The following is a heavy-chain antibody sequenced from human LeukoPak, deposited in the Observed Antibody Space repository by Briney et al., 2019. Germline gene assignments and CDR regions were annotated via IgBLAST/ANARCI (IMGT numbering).Heavy chain of an antibody. D-gene: IGHD3/OR15-3a*01. Sequence: SATLSLTCTVSGGSVSSRTYYWGWIRQPPGKGLEWIGTFYYSGPAYYTPSLKRRVSISVDTSKNEFSLELSSVTAADTAVYFCARDVGTLRDFWAGYFSNWFDPWSQGTLVTVSS. CDR1: GGSVSSRTYY. J-gene: IGHJ5*02. CDR2: FYYSGPA. CDR3: ARDVGTLRDFWAGYFSNWFDP. V-gene: IGHV4-39*02.